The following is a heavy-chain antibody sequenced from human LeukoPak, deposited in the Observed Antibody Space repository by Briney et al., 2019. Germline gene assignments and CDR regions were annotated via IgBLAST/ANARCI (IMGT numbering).Heavy chain of an antibody. CDR3: ARDSGNTGNYWYFDL. D-gene: IGHD1-14*01. CDR2: INPSGGST. V-gene: IGHV1-46*01. Sequence: ASVKVSCKASGYTFTSYYMHWVRQAPGQGLEWMGIINPSGGSTSYAQKFQGRVTMTRDTSTSTVYMELSSLRSEDTALYYCARDSGNTGNYWYFDLWGRGTLVTVSS. CDR1: GYTFTSYY. J-gene: IGHJ2*01.